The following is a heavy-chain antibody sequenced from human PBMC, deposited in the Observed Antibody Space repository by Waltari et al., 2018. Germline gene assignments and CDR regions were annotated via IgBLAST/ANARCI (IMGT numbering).Heavy chain of an antibody. CDR1: GFTFSSYS. CDR3: APTAVTYDY. J-gene: IGHJ4*02. Sequence: EVQLVESGGGLVKPGGSLRLSCAGSGFTFSSYSLNWVRQAPGKGLEWVSGISTSTKYIRYADAVKGRFTISRDNAKNSLYLQMNNLRAEDTAVYYCAPTAVTYDYWGQGILVTVSS. D-gene: IGHD4-17*01. V-gene: IGHV3-21*01. CDR2: ISTSTKYI.